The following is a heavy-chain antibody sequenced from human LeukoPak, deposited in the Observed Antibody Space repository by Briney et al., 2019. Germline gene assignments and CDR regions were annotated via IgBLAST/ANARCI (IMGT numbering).Heavy chain of an antibody. CDR2: SGST. J-gene: IGHJ3*02. V-gene: IGHV4-38-2*02. Sequence: PSETLSLTCTVSGYSISSGYYWGWIRQPPGKGLEWIGSGSTYYNPSLKSRVTISVDTSKNQFSLKLSSVTAADTAVYYCARDQLEYYDTLRGYDAFDIWGQGTMVTVSS. D-gene: IGHD3-9*01. CDR3: ARDQLEYYDTLRGYDAFDI. CDR1: GYSISSGYY.